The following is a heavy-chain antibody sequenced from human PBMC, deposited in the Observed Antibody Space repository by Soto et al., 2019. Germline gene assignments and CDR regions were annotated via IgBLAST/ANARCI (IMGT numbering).Heavy chain of an antibody. D-gene: IGHD1-26*01. CDR1: GFTFENFG. J-gene: IGHJ5*02. V-gene: IGHV3-23*01. CDR3: AKNQGVELVPLATVDWFDP. Sequence: LRLSCAASGFTFENFGMSWVRQAPGKGLEWISSISGSGLNKYYADSVKGRFTISRDNSKNTVYLELSNLRAEDTAVYHCAKNQGVELVPLATVDWFDPWGQGSVVTVSS. CDR2: ISGSGLNK.